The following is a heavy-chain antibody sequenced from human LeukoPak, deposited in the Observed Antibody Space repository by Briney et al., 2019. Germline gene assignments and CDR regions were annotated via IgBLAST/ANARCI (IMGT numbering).Heavy chain of an antibody. D-gene: IGHD1-26*01. CDR1: GGSISSYY. J-gene: IGHJ4*02. CDR2: IHYTGST. Sequence: SETLSLTCTVSGGSISSYYWSWIRQPPGKGLEWIGYIHYTGSTNYNPSLKSRVTISVDTSKNQFSLKLSSVTAADTAVYYCARDGYSGSSLFDYWGQGTLVTVSS. CDR3: ARDGYSGSSLFDY. V-gene: IGHV4-59*01.